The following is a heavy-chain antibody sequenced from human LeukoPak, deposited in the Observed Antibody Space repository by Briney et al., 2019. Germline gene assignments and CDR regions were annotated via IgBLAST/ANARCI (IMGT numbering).Heavy chain of an antibody. CDR2: MSYDGSNK. D-gene: IGHD3-22*01. V-gene: IGHV3-30-3*01. J-gene: IGHJ4*02. CDR3: AREQYYYDSSGYGPAFDY. Sequence: GGSLRLSCAPSGFTFTNFPMHWVRQAPGKGLEWVAIMSYDGSNKYYADSVKGRFTISRDNSKNTLYLQMNSLRAEDTAVYYCAREQYYYDSSGYGPAFDYWGQGTLVTVSS. CDR1: GFTFTNFP.